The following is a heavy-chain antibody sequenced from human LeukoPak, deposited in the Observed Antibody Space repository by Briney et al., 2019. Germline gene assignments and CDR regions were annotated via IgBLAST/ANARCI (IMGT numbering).Heavy chain of an antibody. V-gene: IGHV4-4*07. J-gene: IGHJ4*02. CDR1: GGSISSYY. D-gene: IGHD3-3*01. Sequence: SETLSLTCTVSGGSISSYYWSWIRQPPGKGLEWIGRIYTSGNTNYNPSLKSRVTMSVDTSKNQFSLNLSSVTAADTAVYYCARDLTIFGVVIPGDYWGQGTLVTVSS. CDR3: ARDLTIFGVVIPGDY. CDR2: IYTSGNT.